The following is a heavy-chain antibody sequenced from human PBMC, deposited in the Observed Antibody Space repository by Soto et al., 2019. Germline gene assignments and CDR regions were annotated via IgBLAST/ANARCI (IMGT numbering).Heavy chain of an antibody. V-gene: IGHV4-59*01. D-gene: IGHD3-22*01. CDR2: IYYSGST. J-gene: IGHJ4*02. Sequence: SETLSLTCTVSGGSISSYYWSWIRQPPGKGLEWIGDIYYSGSTNYNPSLKGRVTISVDTSKNQFSLKLSSVTAADTAVYYCARVSSGYYSNFDYWGQGTLVTVSS. CDR1: GGSISSYY. CDR3: ARVSSGYYSNFDY.